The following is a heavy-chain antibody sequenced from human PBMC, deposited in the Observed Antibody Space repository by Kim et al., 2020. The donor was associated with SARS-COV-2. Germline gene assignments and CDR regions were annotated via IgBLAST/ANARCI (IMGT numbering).Heavy chain of an antibody. CDR3: AKEPQMSSWYYFDY. V-gene: IGHV3-23*01. D-gene: IGHD6-13*01. J-gene: IGHJ4*02. CDR1: GFTFDTYA. Sequence: GGSLRLSCAASGFTFDTYAMNWVRQAPGKGLEWVSAISGGDNTYYADSVKGRFTISRDNSKNTLYLQMSSLRAEDTAIYYCAKEPQMSSWYYFDYWGQGTLVTVSS. CDR2: ISGGDNT.